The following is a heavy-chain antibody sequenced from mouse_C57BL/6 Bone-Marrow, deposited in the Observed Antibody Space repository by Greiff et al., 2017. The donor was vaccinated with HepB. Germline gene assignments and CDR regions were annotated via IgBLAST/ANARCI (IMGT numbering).Heavy chain of an antibody. Sequence: VKLVESGPGLVQPSQSLSITCTVSGFSLTSYGVHWVRQSPGKGLEWLGVRWRGGSTDYNAAFMSRLSINKDNSKSQVFFKMNSLQADDTAIYYCAKKGRRVAMDYWGQGTSVTVSS. CDR1: GFSLTSYG. J-gene: IGHJ4*01. CDR2: RWRGGST. CDR3: AKKGRRVAMDY. D-gene: IGHD2-12*01. V-gene: IGHV2-5*01.